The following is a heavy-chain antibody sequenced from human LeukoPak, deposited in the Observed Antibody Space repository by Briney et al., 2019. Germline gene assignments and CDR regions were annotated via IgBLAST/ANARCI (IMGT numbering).Heavy chain of an antibody. CDR3: ARDPYDIGCADY. Sequence: GGSLRLSCAASGFTFSNYEMNWVRQAPGKGLEWVSKNSGRGGTIYYADSVNGRFTISRDNAKNSLYLQMNSLRAEDTAVYYCARDPYDIGCADYWGQGTLVTVSA. V-gene: IGHV3-48*03. CDR2: NSGRGGTI. D-gene: IGHD3-9*01. J-gene: IGHJ4*02. CDR1: GFTFSNYE.